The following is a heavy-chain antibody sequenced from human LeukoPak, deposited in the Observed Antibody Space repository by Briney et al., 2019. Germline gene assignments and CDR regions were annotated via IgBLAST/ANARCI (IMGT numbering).Heavy chain of an antibody. CDR3: ARDSPEVGATNPFDH. D-gene: IGHD1-26*01. CDR1: GGSISSYY. CDR2: IYTSGST. Sequence: SETLSATCTVSGGSISSYYWSWIRQPAGKGLEWIGRIYTSGSTNYNPSLKSRVTMSVDTSKNQFSLKLSSATAADTAVYYCARDSPEVGATNPFDHWGQGTLVTVSS. V-gene: IGHV4-4*07. J-gene: IGHJ4*02.